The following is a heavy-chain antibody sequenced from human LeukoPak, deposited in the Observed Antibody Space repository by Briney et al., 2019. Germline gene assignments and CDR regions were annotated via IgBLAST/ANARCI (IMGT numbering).Heavy chain of an antibody. CDR2: MNPNSGNT. J-gene: IGHJ6*02. D-gene: IGHD3-10*01. V-gene: IGHV1-8*01. CDR1: GYTFTSYD. Sequence: ASVKVSCKASGYTFTSYDINWVRQATGQGLEWMGWMNPNSGNTGYAQKFQGRVTMTRNTSISTAYMELSSLRSEDTAVYYCARGLSVWFGELFGNYGMDVWGQGTLVTVSS. CDR3: ARGLSVWFGELFGNYGMDV.